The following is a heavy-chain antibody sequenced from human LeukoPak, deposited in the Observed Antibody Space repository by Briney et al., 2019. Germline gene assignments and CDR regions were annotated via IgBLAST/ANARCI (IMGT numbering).Heavy chain of an antibody. CDR2: ISSSSSYI. J-gene: IGHJ4*02. Sequence: PGGSLRLSCAASGFTFSSYSMNWVRQAPGKGLEWVSSISSSSSYICYADSVKGRFTISRDNAKNSLYLQMNSLRAEDTAVYYCARDLGSGYDCWGQGTLVTVSS. CDR3: ARDLGSGYDC. V-gene: IGHV3-21*01. CDR1: GFTFSSYS. D-gene: IGHD5-12*01.